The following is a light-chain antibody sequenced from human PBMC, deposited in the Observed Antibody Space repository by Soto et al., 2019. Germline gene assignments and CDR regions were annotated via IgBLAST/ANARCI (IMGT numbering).Light chain of an antibody. J-gene: IGKJ4*02. CDR1: QTISSW. CDR2: KAS. V-gene: IGKV1-5*03. CDR3: QRYNRYSGE. Sequence: IQMTQSPSTLSGSVGDRVTITCRASQTISSWWAWCQQEPGKGPKLLMYKASSVKSGVQSRFIGSGNGRELTLICGRVKPADLATRYWQRYNRYSGEFGRGTRVE.